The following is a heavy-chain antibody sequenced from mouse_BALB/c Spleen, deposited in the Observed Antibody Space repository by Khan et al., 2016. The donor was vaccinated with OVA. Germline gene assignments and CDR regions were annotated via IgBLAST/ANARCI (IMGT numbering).Heavy chain of an antibody. CDR3: ARAGYGVFAY. J-gene: IGHJ3*01. V-gene: IGHV1-81*01. CDR2: IYPGSGYT. CDR1: GYTFTDYL. D-gene: IGHD3-2*02. Sequence: QVQLQQSGPELVKPGASVKMSCKASGYTFTDYLISWVKQRTGQGIEWIGEIYPGSGYTYYNEKFKGKATLTSDKSSNTAYMHLSSLTSEDSAVYFCARAGYGVFAYWRQRTLVTVSA.